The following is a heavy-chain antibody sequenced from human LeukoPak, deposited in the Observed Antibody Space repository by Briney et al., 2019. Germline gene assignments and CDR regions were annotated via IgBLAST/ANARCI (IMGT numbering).Heavy chain of an antibody. D-gene: IGHD5-12*01. CDR3: ARDHNFLQWLVDGFGGFDY. CDR2: ISSHRSYI. V-gene: IGHV3-21*01. Sequence: GGSLRLSCAASGFTFNSYSMNWVRPAPGKGLEWVSSISSHRSYIYYADSVKGRFTISRDNSKNTLYLQMNSLRAEDTAVYYCARDHNFLQWLVDGFGGFDYWGQGTLVTVSS. CDR1: GFTFNSYS. J-gene: IGHJ4*02.